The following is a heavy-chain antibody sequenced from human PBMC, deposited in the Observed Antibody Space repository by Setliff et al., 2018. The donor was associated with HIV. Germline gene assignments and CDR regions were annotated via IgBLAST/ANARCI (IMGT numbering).Heavy chain of an antibody. D-gene: IGHD3-10*01. CDR2: ISYDESNK. CDR3: AKEERLLWFGGAFDI. J-gene: IGHJ3*02. CDR1: GFTFNNYG. V-gene: IGHV3-30*18. Sequence: TGGSLRLSCAASGFTFNNYGLHWVRQAPGKGLEWVADISYDESNKYYADSVKGRFTISRDNSKNTLYLQMNSLRAEDTAVYYCAKEERLLWFGGAFDIWGQGTMVTVSS.